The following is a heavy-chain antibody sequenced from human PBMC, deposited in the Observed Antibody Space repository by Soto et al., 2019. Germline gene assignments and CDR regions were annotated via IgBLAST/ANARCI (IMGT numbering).Heavy chain of an antibody. V-gene: IGHV3-23*01. CDR2: ISGSGDNT. D-gene: IGHD1-26*01. CDR3: AISGTRFTNTYYSDYFEY. Sequence: QSGGSLRLSCAASGFTFSSYGMSWVRQAPGKGLEWVSGISGSGDNTYYAESVKGRFTISRINSKHTLFLQMNGLRAEDTALYYCAISGTRFTNTYYSDYFEYWGQGALVTVSS. J-gene: IGHJ4*02. CDR1: GFTFSSYG.